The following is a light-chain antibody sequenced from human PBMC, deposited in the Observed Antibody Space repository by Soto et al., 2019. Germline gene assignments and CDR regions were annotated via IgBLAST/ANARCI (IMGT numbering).Light chain of an antibody. V-gene: IGKV3-20*01. CDR1: QSVGGNS. J-gene: IGKJ1*01. CDR3: QQYQNSPRT. Sequence: ETVLTQSPGTLSLSPGERATVSCRASQSVGGNSLAWYQQRPGQAPRLLIYDTSKRATGIPDRFSGSGSGTDFTLTISRVEPADFAVYYCQQYQNSPRTFGQGTKVEIK. CDR2: DTS.